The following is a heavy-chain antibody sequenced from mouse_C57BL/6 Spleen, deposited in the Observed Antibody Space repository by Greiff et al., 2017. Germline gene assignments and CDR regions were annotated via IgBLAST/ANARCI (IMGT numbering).Heavy chain of an antibody. CDR3: ARDGVYYVYDLYYFDY. CDR1: GYTFTSYG. Sequence: QVQLQQSGAELARPGASVKLSCKASGYTFTSYGISWVKQRTGQGLEWIGEIYPRSGNTYYNEKFKGKATLTADKSSSTAYMELRSLTSEDSAVYFCARDGVYYVYDLYYFDYWGQGTTLTVSS. D-gene: IGHD2-2*01. J-gene: IGHJ2*01. CDR2: IYPRSGNT. V-gene: IGHV1-81*01.